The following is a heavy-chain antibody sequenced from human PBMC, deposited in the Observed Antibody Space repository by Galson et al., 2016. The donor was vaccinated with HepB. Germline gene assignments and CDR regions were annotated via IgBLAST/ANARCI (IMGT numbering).Heavy chain of an antibody. CDR3: ARVGRLDFWSGYYVPPFDY. Sequence: TLSLTCIVSGGFINSGGDHWSWIRQHPGKGLEWIGFIYYSGRAYYNPSFQSRVVISVDTSKNQFSLKLSPVTAADTAVYYCARVGRLDFWSGYYVPPFDYWGRGTLVTVSS. D-gene: IGHD3-3*01. CDR2: IYYSGRA. V-gene: IGHV4-31*03. J-gene: IGHJ4*02. CDR1: GGFINSGGDH.